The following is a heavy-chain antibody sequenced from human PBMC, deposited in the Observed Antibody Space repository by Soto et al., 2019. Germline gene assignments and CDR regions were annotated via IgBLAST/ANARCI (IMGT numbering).Heavy chain of an antibody. J-gene: IGHJ6*02. CDR2: INPNSGNT. V-gene: IGHV1-2*04. CDR1: GYTFTDYY. CDR3: AKGQRSRYYYYSGLDV. Sequence: GASVKVSCKASGYTFTDYYMYWVRQAPGQGLEWMGWINPNSGNTNYAQKFQGWVTMTRDTSLSTAYMELSRLRSDDTAIYYCAKGQRSRYYYYSGLDVWGQGTTVTVSS. D-gene: IGHD3-9*01.